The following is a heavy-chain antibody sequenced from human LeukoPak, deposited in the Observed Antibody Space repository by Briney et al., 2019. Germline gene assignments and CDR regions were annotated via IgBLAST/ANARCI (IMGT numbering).Heavy chain of an antibody. J-gene: IGHJ2*01. CDR1: GGSISSYY. Sequence: RSETLSLTCTVSGGSISSYYWSWIRQPPGKGLEWIGYIYYSGSTYYNPSLKSRVTISVDTSKNQFSLKLSSVTAADTAVYCCARVTAGGYGDYSPYFDLWGRGTLVTVSS. CDR2: IYYSGST. CDR3: ARVTAGGYGDYSPYFDL. V-gene: IGHV4-59*06. D-gene: IGHD4-17*01.